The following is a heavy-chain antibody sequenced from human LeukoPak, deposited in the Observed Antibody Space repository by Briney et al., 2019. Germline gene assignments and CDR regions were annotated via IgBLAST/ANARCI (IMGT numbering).Heavy chain of an antibody. V-gene: IGHV4-31*03. Sequence: SETLSLTCTVSGGSISSGGYYWTWIRQHPGKGLEWIGYIYYSGSTYYNPSLKSRVTISVDTSKNQFSLKLSSVTAADTAVYYCASPEYYYDSSGYYYADYWGQGTLVTVSS. D-gene: IGHD3-22*01. CDR2: IYYSGST. CDR3: ASPEYYYDSSGYYYADY. CDR1: GGSISSGGYY. J-gene: IGHJ4*02.